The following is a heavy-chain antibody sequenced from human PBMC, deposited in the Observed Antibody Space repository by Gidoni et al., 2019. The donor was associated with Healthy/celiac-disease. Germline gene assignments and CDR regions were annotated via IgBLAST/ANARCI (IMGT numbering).Heavy chain of an antibody. CDR1: GFTFSSYA. J-gene: IGHJ3*02. D-gene: IGHD6-19*01. Sequence: QVQLVESGGGVVQPGRSLRLSCAASGFTFSSYAMHWVRQAPGKGLEWVAVISYDGSNKYYADSVKGRFTISRDNSKNTLYLQMNSLRAEDTAVYYCARGYVAGPSAGAFDIWGQGTMVTVSS. CDR3: ARGYVAGPSAGAFDI. CDR2: ISYDGSNK. V-gene: IGHV3-30-3*01.